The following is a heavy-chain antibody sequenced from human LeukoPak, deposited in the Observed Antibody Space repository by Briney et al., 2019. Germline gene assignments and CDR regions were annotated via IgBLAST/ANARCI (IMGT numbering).Heavy chain of an antibody. Sequence: PGGSLRLSCAASGFPFSVAWMHWFRQVPGKGLMWVSRITTDETTTYADSVRGRFSISRDNAKNTVYLQMNSLRVEDTAVYYCAKDWFATTDYWGQGILVTVSP. V-gene: IGHV3-74*01. D-gene: IGHD1/OR15-1a*01. J-gene: IGHJ4*02. CDR3: AKDWFATTDY. CDR1: GFPFSVAW. CDR2: ITTDETT.